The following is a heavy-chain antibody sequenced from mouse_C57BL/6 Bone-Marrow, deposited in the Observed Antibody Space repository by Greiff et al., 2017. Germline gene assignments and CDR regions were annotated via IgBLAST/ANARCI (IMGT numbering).Heavy chain of an antibody. CDR1: GYSFTSYY. J-gene: IGHJ2*01. Sequence: VQLQQSGPELVKPGASVKISCKASGYSFTSYYIHWVKQRPGQGLEWIGWIYPGSGNTKYNEKFKGKATLTADTSSSTAYMQLSSLTSEDSAVYYVAGLEYYGSSYYFDYWGQGTTLTVSS. CDR2: IYPGSGNT. V-gene: IGHV1-66*01. CDR3: AGLEYYGSSYYFDY. D-gene: IGHD1-1*01.